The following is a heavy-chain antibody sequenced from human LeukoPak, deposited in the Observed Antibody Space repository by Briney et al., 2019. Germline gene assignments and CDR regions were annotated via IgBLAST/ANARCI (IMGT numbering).Heavy chain of an antibody. V-gene: IGHV3-15*01. Sequence: GGSLRLSCAASGFTFSNAWMSWVRQAPGKGLEWAGRIKSKTDGGTTDYAAPVKGRFTISRDDSKNTLYLQMNSLKTEDTAVYYCTTRHPRGYWGQGTLVTVSS. CDR3: TTRHPRGY. CDR1: GFTFSNAW. D-gene: IGHD3-10*01. CDR2: IKSKTDGGTT. J-gene: IGHJ4*02.